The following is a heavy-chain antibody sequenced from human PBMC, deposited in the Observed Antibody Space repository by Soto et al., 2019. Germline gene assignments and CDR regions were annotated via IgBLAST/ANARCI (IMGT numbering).Heavy chain of an antibody. CDR2: VYSGGTP. CDR3: ARLSRGSWFDP. V-gene: IGHV3-53*01. CDR1: GFTVSSND. J-gene: IGHJ5*02. Sequence: GGSLRLSCAASGFTVSSNDMSWVRQAPGKGLEWVSVVYSGGTPYYADSVKGRFFISRDISKSTLYLQMNSLRVEDTAVYYCARLSRGSWFDPWGQGTLVTVSS. D-gene: IGHD1-26*01.